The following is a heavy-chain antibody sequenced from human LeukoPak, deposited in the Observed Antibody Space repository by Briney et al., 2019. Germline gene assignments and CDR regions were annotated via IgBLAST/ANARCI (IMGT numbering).Heavy chain of an antibody. J-gene: IGHJ6*03. V-gene: IGHV4-38-2*02. CDR2: IYHSGST. D-gene: IGHD3-16*01. CDR3: ARETSQKGAHYMDV. CDR1: GFSITSGYY. Sequence: SETLSLTCTVSGFSITSGYYWGWIRQPPGKGLEWIGSIYHSGSTYFNPSLKSRVTISVDTSKKQFSLKLTSVTVADTAVYYCARETSQKGAHYMDVWGKGTTVTISS.